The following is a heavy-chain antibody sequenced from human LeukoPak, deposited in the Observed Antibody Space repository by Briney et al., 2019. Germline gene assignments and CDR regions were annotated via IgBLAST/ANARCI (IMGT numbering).Heavy chain of an antibody. V-gene: IGHV1-2*06. D-gene: IGHD2-2*01. J-gene: IGHJ6*03. CDR1: GNTFTGYN. CDR3: AKEIVVVPAASIYYYYYMDV. CDR2: INPNSGGT. Sequence: ASVKVSCKTSGNTFTGYNLHWVRQAPGQGLEWMGRINPNSGGTNYAQKFQGRVTMTRDTSISTAYVELSRLRSDDTAVYYCAKEIVVVPAASIYYYYYMDVWGKGTTVTVSS.